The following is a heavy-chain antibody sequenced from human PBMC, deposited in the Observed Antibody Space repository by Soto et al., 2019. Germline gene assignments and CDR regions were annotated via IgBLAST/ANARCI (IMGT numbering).Heavy chain of an antibody. CDR3: ARYVDIVVVPAAMGAFDI. J-gene: IGHJ3*02. Sequence: ASVKVSCKASGYTFTGYYMHWVRQAPGQGLEWMGWINPNSGGTNYAQKFQGRVTMTTDTSTSTAYMELRSLRSDDTAVYYCARYVDIVVVPAAMGAFDIWGQGTMVTVS. CDR2: INPNSGGT. V-gene: IGHV1-2*02. CDR1: GYTFTGYY. D-gene: IGHD2-2*03.